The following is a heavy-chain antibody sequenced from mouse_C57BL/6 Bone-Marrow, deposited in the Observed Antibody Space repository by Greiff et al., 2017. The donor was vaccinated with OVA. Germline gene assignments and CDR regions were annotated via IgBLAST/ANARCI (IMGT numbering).Heavy chain of an antibody. Sequence: VQLQQSGAELVRPGTSVKVSCKASGYAFTNYLIEWVKQRPGQGLEWIGVINPGSGGTNYNEKFKGKATLTADKSSSTAYMQLSSLTSEDSAVYCCARWGLPSYFDYWGQGTTLTVSS. CDR3: ARWGLPSYFDY. D-gene: IGHD2-2*01. CDR1: GYAFTNYL. J-gene: IGHJ2*01. CDR2: INPGSGGT. V-gene: IGHV1-54*01.